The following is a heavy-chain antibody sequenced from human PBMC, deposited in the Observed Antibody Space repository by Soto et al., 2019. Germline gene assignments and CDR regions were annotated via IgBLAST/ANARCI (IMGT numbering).Heavy chain of an antibody. Sequence: QVQLQESGPGLVKPSQTLSLTCTVSGGSISSGDYYWTWIRQPPGKGLERIGYIYYRGYTYYNPSLKSRITIPVDTFKNQCSLKLTSVTAADTAVYFCARGGNGYHILTGFSSHYWGQGTLVTVSS. CDR1: GGSISSGDYY. CDR2: IYYRGYT. V-gene: IGHV4-30-4*01. CDR3: ARGGNGYHILTGFSSHY. J-gene: IGHJ4*02. D-gene: IGHD3-9*01.